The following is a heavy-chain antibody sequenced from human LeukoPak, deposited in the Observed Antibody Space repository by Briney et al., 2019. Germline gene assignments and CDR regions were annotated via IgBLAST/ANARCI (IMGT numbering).Heavy chain of an antibody. CDR1: GYTFTGYY. CDR3: ARNPRSGWYALLDY. D-gene: IGHD6-19*01. V-gene: IGHV1-2*02. J-gene: IGHJ4*02. Sequence: ASVKVSCKASGYTFTGYYMHWVRQAPGQGLEWMGWIDLNSGGTKYAQMIQGRVTMTRDISITTAYMQLGRLTSDDTATYFCARNPRSGWYALLDYWGQGSLVTVSS. CDR2: IDLNSGGT.